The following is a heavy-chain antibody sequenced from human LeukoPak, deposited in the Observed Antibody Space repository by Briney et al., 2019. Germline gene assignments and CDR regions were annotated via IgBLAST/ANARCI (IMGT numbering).Heavy chain of an antibody. Sequence: PGGSLRLSCAVSGFTFSSSAINWVRQAPGKGLEWVSTISDSGYSTCYADSVKGRFTISRDNSKNTLYLQVNSLRAEDTAVYYCAKVRRNSTSWYLVDYWGQGTLVTVSS. V-gene: IGHV3-23*01. CDR3: AKVRRNSTSWYLVDY. CDR2: ISDSGYST. D-gene: IGHD6-13*01. CDR1: GFTFSSSA. J-gene: IGHJ4*02.